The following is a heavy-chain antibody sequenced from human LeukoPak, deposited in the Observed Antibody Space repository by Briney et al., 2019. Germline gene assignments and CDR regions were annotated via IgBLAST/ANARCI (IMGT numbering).Heavy chain of an antibody. Sequence: SGTLSLTCAVSGGSISSSNWWSWIRQPPGKGLEWIGYIYYSGSTNYNPSLKSRVTISVDTSKNQFSLKLSSVTAADTAVYYCARYYYDSSGYYYDYWGQGTLVTVSS. V-gene: IGHV4-61*01. CDR2: IYYSGST. CDR1: GGSISSSNW. D-gene: IGHD3-22*01. J-gene: IGHJ4*02. CDR3: ARYYYDSSGYYYDY.